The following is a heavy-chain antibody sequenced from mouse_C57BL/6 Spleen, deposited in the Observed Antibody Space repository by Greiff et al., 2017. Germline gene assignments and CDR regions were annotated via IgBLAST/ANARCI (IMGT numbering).Heavy chain of an antibody. CDR1: GFTFSDYY. V-gene: IGHV5-16*01. CDR3: ARGDYYGSPHWYFDV. CDR2: INYDGSST. D-gene: IGHD1-1*01. J-gene: IGHJ1*03. Sequence: EVKLVESEGGLVQPGSSMKLSCTASGFTFSDYYMAWVRQVPEKGLEWVANINYDGSSTYYLDSLKSRFIISRDDAKNILSLQMSSLKSEDTATYYCARGDYYGSPHWYFDVWGTGTTVTVSS.